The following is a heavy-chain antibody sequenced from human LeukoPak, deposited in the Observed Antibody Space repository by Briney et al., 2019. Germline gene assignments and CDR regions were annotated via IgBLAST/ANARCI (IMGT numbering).Heavy chain of an antibody. D-gene: IGHD3-10*01. CDR3: ARGPMVRGNYYMDV. CDR2: INPNRGGT. V-gene: IGHV1-2*02. CDR1: GYTFTGHY. Sequence: ASVKVSCKASGYTFTGHYMHWVRQAPGQGLEWMGWINPNRGGTNFAQKFQGRVTMTRDTSITTAYMELSRLRSDDTAVYYCARGPMVRGNYYMDVWGKGTTVTVSS. J-gene: IGHJ6*03.